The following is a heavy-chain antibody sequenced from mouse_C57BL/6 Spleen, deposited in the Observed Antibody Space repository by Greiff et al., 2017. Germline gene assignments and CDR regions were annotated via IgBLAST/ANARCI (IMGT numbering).Heavy chain of an antibody. CDR2: IYPGDGDT. V-gene: IGHV1-80*01. CDR3: ARGAAQGYFDY. J-gene: IGHJ2*01. D-gene: IGHD3-2*02. CDR1: GYAFSSYW. Sequence: VQLQQSGAELVKPGASVKISCKASGYAFSSYWMNWVKQRPGKGLEWIGQIYPGDGDTNYNGKFKGKATLTADNSSSTAYMQLSSLTSEASAVYFFARGAAQGYFDYWGQGTTLTVSS.